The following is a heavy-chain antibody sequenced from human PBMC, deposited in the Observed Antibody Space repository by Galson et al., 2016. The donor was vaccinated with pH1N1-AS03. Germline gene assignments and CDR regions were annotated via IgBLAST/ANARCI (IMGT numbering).Heavy chain of an antibody. V-gene: IGHV1-2*02. CDR3: AKGHYGMDV. CDR2: INPNNGDT. J-gene: IGHJ6*02. CDR1: GYTFNTYD. Sequence: SVKVSCKASGYTFNTYDMNWARQAPGQGPEWMGWINPNNGDTHYVQKFQGRVTMTRDTSITTAYMELSRLTSDDTAVYYCAKGHYGMDVWGQGTTVTVSS.